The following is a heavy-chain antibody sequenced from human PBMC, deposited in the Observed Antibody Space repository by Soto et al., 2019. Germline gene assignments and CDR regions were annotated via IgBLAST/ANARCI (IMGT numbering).Heavy chain of an antibody. D-gene: IGHD6-13*01. CDR2: IKRDGSEK. V-gene: IGHV3-7*01. J-gene: IGHJ4*02. Sequence: EVQLVESGGGLVQPGGSLRLSCVASGFTFSSYWMSWVRQAPGKGLEWVASIKRDGSEKYYVDSVKGRFTISRDNANKSLFLQMTGLNAEDTAVYYCASSRTIDDWGQGTLVTVSS. CDR3: ASSRTIDD. CDR1: GFTFSSYW.